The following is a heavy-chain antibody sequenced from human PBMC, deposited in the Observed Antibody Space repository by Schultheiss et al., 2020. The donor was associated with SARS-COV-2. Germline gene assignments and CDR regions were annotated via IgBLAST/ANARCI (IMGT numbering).Heavy chain of an antibody. J-gene: IGHJ3*02. D-gene: IGHD2-2*01. Sequence: SQTLSLTCAVYGGSFSGYYWSWIRQPPGKGLEWIGEINHSGSTNYNPSLKSRVTISVDTSKNQFSLKLSSVTAADTAVYYCARGYCSSTSCYRADAFDIWGQGTMVTVSS. V-gene: IGHV4-34*01. CDR2: INHSGST. CDR3: ARGYCSSTSCYRADAFDI. CDR1: GGSFSGYY.